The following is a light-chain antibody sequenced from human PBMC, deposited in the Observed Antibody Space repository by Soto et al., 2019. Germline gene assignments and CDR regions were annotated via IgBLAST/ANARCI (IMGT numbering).Light chain of an antibody. CDR2: EVS. CDR1: SRDVGGNNY. V-gene: IGLV2-14*01. CDR3: CSYTTSSALV. J-gene: IGLJ3*02. Sequence: QSALTQPASVSGSPGQPITISCTGTSRDVGGNNYVSWYQHHLGKAPKPIIFEVSNRPSGVSSRSSGSKSGNTASLSISGLQTEDEADYYCCSYTTSSALVFGGGTKLTVL.